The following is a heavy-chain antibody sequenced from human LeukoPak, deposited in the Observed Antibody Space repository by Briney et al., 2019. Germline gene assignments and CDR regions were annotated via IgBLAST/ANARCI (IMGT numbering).Heavy chain of an antibody. CDR3: SASSGYDAGFDI. CDR2: ISWNSGSI. V-gene: IGHV3-9*01. Sequence: PGGSLRLSCAASGFTFDDYAMHWVRQAPGKGLEWVSGISWNSGSIGYADSVKGRFTISRDNAKNSLYLQMNSLRAEDTALYYCSASSGYDAGFDIWGQGTMVTVSS. D-gene: IGHD5-12*01. J-gene: IGHJ3*02. CDR1: GFTFDDYA.